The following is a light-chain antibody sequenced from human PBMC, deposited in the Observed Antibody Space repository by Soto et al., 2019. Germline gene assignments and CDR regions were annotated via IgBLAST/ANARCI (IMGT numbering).Light chain of an antibody. CDR1: QSISNW. CDR2: HAS. J-gene: IGKJ5*01. V-gene: IGKV1-5*01. Sequence: DIQMTQSPSTLPASVGDRVTITCRSSQSISNWLAWYQQKPGTAPKVLIYHASNLQSGVPSRFSGSGSGTDFTLTISSLEPEEFAVYYCQQRSNWPPRITLGQGTRLEIK. CDR3: QQRSNWPPRIT.